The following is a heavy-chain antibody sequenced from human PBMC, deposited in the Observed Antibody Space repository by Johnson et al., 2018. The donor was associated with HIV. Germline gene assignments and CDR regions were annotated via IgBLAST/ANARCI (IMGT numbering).Heavy chain of an antibody. CDR2: ISWNSGSI. CDR3: AKDGPGYSTSSCDI. J-gene: IGHJ3*02. D-gene: IGHD6-13*01. V-gene: IGHV3-9*01. CDR1: GFTFDDYA. Sequence: VQLVEYGGGLVQPGRSLRLSCAASGFTFDDYAMHWVRQAPGKGLEWVSGISWNSGSIGYADSVKGRFTISRDNAKNSLYLQMNSLRAEDTALYYCAKDGPGYSTSSCDIWGQGTMVTVSS.